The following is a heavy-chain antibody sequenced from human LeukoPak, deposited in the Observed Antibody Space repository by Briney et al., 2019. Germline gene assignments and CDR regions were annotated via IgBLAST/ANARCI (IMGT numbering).Heavy chain of an antibody. CDR1: GFTFSSYA. Sequence: GGSLRLSCAASGFTFSSYAMSWVRQAPGKGLEWVSAISGSGDSTYYADSVKGRFTISRDNSKNTLYLQMNSLRAEDTAVYYCAKDNGEQYYFDYWGQGTLVTVSS. J-gene: IGHJ4*02. D-gene: IGHD6-19*01. CDR2: ISGSGDST. CDR3: AKDNGEQYYFDY. V-gene: IGHV3-23*01.